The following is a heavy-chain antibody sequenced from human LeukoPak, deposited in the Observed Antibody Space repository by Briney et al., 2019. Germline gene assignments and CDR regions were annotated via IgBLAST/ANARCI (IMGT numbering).Heavy chain of an antibody. D-gene: IGHD6-19*01. CDR2: IYYSGNT. J-gene: IGHJ4*02. CDR3: ARGRLSSGWNY. V-gene: IGHV4-61*01. Sequence: SQTLSLTCTVSGGSVSSGSYFWSWIRQPPGKGLEWIGFIYYSGNTKYNPSLESRATISVDTSKNQFSLKLTSLTTADTAVYYCARGRLSSGWNYWGRGALVTVSS. CDR1: GGSVSSGSYF.